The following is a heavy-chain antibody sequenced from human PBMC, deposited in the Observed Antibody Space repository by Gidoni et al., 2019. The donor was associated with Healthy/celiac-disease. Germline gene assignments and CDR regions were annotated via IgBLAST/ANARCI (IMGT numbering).Heavy chain of an antibody. V-gene: IGHV4-34*01. CDR3: ARTGPRKVYAILSNWFDP. CDR2: INHRGST. J-gene: IGHJ5*02. CDR1: GGSFSGYY. D-gene: IGHD2-8*01. Sequence: QVQLQQWGAGLLKPSEPLSLTCAVYGGSFSGYYWSWIRQPPGKGLEWIGEINHRGSTNYNPSLKSRVTISVDTSKNQFSLKLSSVTAADTAVYYCARTGPRKVYAILSNWFDPWGQGTLVTVSS.